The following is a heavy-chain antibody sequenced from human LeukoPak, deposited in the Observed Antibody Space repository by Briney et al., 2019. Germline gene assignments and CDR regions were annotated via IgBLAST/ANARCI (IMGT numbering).Heavy chain of an antibody. CDR3: ARGSGRDTSWLDY. D-gene: IGHD2-2*01. CDR2: IYSGGST. CDR1: GFTVSSNY. J-gene: IGHJ4*02. V-gene: IGHV3-66*01. Sequence: GGSLRLSCAASGFTVSSNYMSWVRQGPGKGLEWVSVIYSGGSTYYADSVKGRFTISRDDSKNTLYLQMNSLRAEDTAVYYCARGSGRDTSWLDYWGQGTLVTVSS.